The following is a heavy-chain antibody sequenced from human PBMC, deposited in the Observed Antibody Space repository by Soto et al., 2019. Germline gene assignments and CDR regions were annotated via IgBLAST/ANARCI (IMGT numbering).Heavy chain of an antibody. J-gene: IGHJ5*02. CDR2: INYPGTT. V-gene: IGHV4-34*01. CDR1: GGSLSCYY. Sequence: SETLSLTCAVYGGSLSCYYWTWIRQPPGKGLEWIGEINYPGTTNYSPSLKSRVTMSVDTSQNQFSLKMTSVTAADTAVYYCARIPFWSTYYARFDPWGQGTLVTVS. D-gene: IGHD3-3*01. CDR3: ARIPFWSTYYARFDP.